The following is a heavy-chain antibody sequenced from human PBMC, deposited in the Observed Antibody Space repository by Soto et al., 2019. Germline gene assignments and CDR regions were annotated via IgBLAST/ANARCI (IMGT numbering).Heavy chain of an antibody. CDR1: GYTFTSYG. J-gene: IGHJ3*02. Sequence: EASVKVSCKASGYTFTSYGISWVRQAPGQGLEWMGWISAYNGNTNYAQKLQGRVTMTTDTSTSTAYMELRSLRSDDTAVYYCARRGFYDSSGDAFDIWGQGTMVTVSS. D-gene: IGHD3-3*01. CDR2: ISAYNGNT. CDR3: ARRGFYDSSGDAFDI. V-gene: IGHV1-18*01.